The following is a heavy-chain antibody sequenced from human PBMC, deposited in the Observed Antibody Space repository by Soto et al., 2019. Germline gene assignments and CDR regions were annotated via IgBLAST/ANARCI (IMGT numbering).Heavy chain of an antibody. V-gene: IGHV3-30*03. J-gene: IGHJ3*02. CDR2: ISDDASKD. Sequence: WGSLRLSCVASGFSFSSHGMHWFRHSPFKGREWLAVISDDASKDFSVNSVRGRFTISRDNSKNMLYSQMDSLITEDTAVYYCARCGSRFVWNVKNDAFDIWGQGTMVTVSS. CDR3: ARCGSRFVWNVKNDAFDI. CDR1: GFSFSSHG. D-gene: IGHD3-16*01.